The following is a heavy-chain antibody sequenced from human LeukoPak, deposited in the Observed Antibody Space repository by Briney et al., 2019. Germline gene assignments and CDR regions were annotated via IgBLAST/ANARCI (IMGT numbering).Heavy chain of an antibody. CDR1: RYTFTSYD. D-gene: IGHD1-1*01. V-gene: IGHV1-8*01. Sequence: GASVKVSCKASRYTFTSYDINWVRQATGQGLEWMGWMNPNSGNTGYAQKFPGRVTMTRNTSISTAYMELSSLRSEDTAVYYCARGRVNWNDGVDYWGQGTLVTVSS. CDR2: MNPNSGNT. J-gene: IGHJ4*02. CDR3: ARGRVNWNDGVDY.